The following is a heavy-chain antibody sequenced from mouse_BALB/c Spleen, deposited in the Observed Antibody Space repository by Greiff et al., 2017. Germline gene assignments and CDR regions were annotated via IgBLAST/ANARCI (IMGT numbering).Heavy chain of an antibody. CDR2: ISTYYGDA. V-gene: IGHV1S137*01. D-gene: IGHD2-1*01. CDR3: ARGYGNYDYAMDY. CDR1: GYTFTDYA. J-gene: IGHJ4*01. Sequence: QVQLQQSGAELVRPGVSVKISCKGSGYTFTDYAMHWVKQSHAKSLEWIGVISTYYGDASYNQKFKGKATMTVDKSSSTAYMELARLTSEDSAIYYGARGYGNYDYAMDYWGQGTSVTVSS.